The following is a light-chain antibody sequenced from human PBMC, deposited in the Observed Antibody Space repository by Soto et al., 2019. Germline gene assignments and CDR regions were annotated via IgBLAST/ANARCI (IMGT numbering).Light chain of an antibody. CDR1: QSITNNY. Sequence: EIVLTQSPGTLSLSPGERTTLSCRASQSITNNYLAWYQQKPGRAHRLLIYGASSRATGIPDRFSGSGSGTDFTLKISRVEAEDVGVYYCMQRIEFPSITFGQGTRLEIK. CDR2: GAS. CDR3: MQRIEFPSIT. J-gene: IGKJ5*01. V-gene: IGKV3-20*01.